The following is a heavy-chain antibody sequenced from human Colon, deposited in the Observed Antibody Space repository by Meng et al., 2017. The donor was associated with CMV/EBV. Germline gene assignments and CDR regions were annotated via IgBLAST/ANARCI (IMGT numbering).Heavy chain of an antibody. Sequence: SVTVSCKASGYTFTGFYIHWVRQAPGQGLEWMGWINPNSGGTNYAQKFQGRVTMTRDTSISTAYMELSRLRSDDTAVYYCARTYCSSTSCKTAREYWFDPWGQGTLVTVSS. CDR3: ARTYCSSTSCKTAREYWFDP. CDR1: GYTFTGFY. CDR2: INPNSGGT. V-gene: IGHV1-2*02. J-gene: IGHJ5*02. D-gene: IGHD2-2*01.